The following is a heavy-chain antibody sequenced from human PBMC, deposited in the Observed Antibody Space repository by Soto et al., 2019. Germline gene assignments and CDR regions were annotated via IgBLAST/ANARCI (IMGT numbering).Heavy chain of an antibody. CDR1: GFTFDDNA. CDR3: AISQDRGGRTTFIY. CDR2: INWKSDI. Sequence: GGSLRLSCAVSGFTFDDNAMHWVRQALEKGLEWVSGINWKSDIGYADSVKGRFTISRDNAENSLYLQMNSLRAEDTALYYCAISQDRGGRTTFIYWGQGTQVTVSS. D-gene: IGHD3-16*01. J-gene: IGHJ4*02. V-gene: IGHV3-9*01.